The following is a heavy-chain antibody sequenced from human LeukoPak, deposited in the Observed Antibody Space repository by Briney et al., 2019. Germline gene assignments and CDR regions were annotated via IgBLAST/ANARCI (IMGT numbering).Heavy chain of an antibody. D-gene: IGHD5-18*01. CDR2: ISSSSSYI. Sequence: PGGSLRLSCAASGFTFSTYSMNWVRQAPGKGLEWVSSISSSSSYIYYADSVKGRFTISRDNSKNTLYLQMNSLRAEDTAVYYCANEGTQLWPYFDYWGQGTLVTVSS. J-gene: IGHJ4*02. CDR3: ANEGTQLWPYFDY. CDR1: GFTFSTYS. V-gene: IGHV3-21*04.